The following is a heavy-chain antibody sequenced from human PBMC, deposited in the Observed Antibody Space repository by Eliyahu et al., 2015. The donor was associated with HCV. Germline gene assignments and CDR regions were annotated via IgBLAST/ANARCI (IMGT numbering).Heavy chain of an antibody. V-gene: IGHV3-74*01. CDR2: VNRDGKNT. CDR3: ATSRYSGSHFDN. D-gene: IGHD1-26*01. J-gene: IGHJ4*02. CDR1: GFTFSSYW. Sequence: EVQLVESGGGLVQSGGSLRLSCAASGFTFSSYWMHWVRQTPGKGLEWVSRVNRDGKNTSHADSVKGRFTISRDNARNTVYLQMNSLTAEDTAVYYCATSRYSGSHFDNWGQGTLVTVSS.